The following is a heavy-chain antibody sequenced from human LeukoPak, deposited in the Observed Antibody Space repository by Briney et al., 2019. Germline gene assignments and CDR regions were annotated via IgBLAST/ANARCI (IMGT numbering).Heavy chain of an antibody. D-gene: IGHD1-14*01. Sequence: GGSLRLSCVASGFTFSTHSMNWVRQAPGKGLEWVSSISYSSSFLDYADSVQGRFTVSRDNAKNSLYLQMNSLRAEDTAVYYCAREVTAEWGQGTLVTVSS. J-gene: IGHJ4*02. V-gene: IGHV3-21*01. CDR1: GFTFSTHS. CDR3: AREVTAE. CDR2: ISYSSSFL.